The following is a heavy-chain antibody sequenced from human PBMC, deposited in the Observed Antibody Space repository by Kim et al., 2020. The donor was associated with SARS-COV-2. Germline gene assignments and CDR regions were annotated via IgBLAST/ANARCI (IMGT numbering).Heavy chain of an antibody. J-gene: IGHJ6*03. CDR2: IYPGDSDT. V-gene: IGHV5-51*01. D-gene: IGHD3-3*01. CDR1: GYSFTSYW. Sequence: GESLKISCKGSGYSFTSYWIGWVRQMPGKGLEWMGIIYPGDSDTRYSPSFQGQVTISADQSISTAYLQWSSLKASDTAMYYCARVKYYDFWCGYYYYYYMDVWGKKTTVPISS. CDR3: ARVKYYDFWCGYYYYYYMDV.